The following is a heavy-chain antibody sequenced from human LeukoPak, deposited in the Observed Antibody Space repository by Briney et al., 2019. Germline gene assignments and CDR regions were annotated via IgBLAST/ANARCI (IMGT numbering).Heavy chain of an antibody. CDR1: GDSISDYY. CDR2: FYTSESS. D-gene: IGHD1-14*01. Sequence: KPSETLSLTCTVSGDSISDYYWSWIRQPAGKGLEWIGRFYTSESSNYNPSLKSRVTMSVDTSKNQFSLKVSSVTAADTAVYYCAREGREFDSTGSRYFYYYMDVWGKGTTVTVSS. V-gene: IGHV4-4*07. CDR3: AREGREFDSTGSRYFYYYMDV. J-gene: IGHJ6*03.